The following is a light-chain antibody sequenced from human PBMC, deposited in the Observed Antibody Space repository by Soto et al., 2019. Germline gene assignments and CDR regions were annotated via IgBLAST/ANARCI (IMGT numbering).Light chain of an antibody. J-gene: IGKJ5*01. CDR3: QQDDNSPIS. V-gene: IGKV3-20*01. Sequence: EIVLTQSPGILSLSPGERASLSCGASQSISSSFLAWYQQKPGQAPRLLIYGASSRATGIPDRFSGTGSETDFTLTISRLEPEDFSVDYCQQDDNSPISFGQGTRREIK. CDR2: GAS. CDR1: QSISSSF.